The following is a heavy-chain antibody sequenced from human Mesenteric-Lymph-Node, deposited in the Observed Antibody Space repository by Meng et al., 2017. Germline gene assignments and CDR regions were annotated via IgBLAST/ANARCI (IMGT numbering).Heavy chain of an antibody. CDR2: IYYSGNT. CDR1: GGSISSSSYY. D-gene: IGHD2-21*02. J-gene: IGHJ4*02. Sequence: SETLSLTCTVSGGSISSSSYYWGWIRQPPGKGLEWIGSIYYSGNTYYNPSLKSRVTISVDTSKNQFSLNLSSVTASDTAVYYCARGGGAFCGGDCLRTFDYWGQGTLVTVSS. CDR3: ARGGGAFCGGDCLRTFDY. V-gene: IGHV4-39*07.